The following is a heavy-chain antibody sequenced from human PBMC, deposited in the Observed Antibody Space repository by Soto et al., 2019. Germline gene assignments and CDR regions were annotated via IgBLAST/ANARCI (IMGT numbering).Heavy chain of an antibody. D-gene: IGHD6-19*01. Sequence: GGSLRLSCAASGFTFSDFYMNWIRQAPEKGLERVSYITSTNSYTDYADSVKGQFTNSRDNAKNSLYLQMNSLRAEDTAVYYCARGIYSGWYRADAFDVWGQGTMVTVSS. J-gene: IGHJ3*01. CDR3: ARGIYSGWYRADAFDV. CDR1: GFTFSDFY. CDR2: ITSTNSYT. V-gene: IGHV3-11*05.